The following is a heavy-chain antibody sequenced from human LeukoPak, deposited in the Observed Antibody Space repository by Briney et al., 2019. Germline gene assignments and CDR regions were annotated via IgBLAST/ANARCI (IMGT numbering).Heavy chain of an antibody. J-gene: IGHJ5*02. Sequence: SETLSLTCTVSGGSISSCYWSWIRQPPGKGLEWIGYIYYSGSTNYNPSLKSRVTISVDTSKNQFSLKLSSVTAADTAVYYCAREYNGGAPNWFDPWGQGTLVTVSS. D-gene: IGHD3-16*01. CDR2: IYYSGST. CDR1: GGSISSCY. V-gene: IGHV4-59*01. CDR3: AREYNGGAPNWFDP.